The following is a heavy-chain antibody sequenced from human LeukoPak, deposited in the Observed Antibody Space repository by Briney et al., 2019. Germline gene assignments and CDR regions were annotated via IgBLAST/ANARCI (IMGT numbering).Heavy chain of an antibody. CDR2: IYSGGST. CDR1: GFTVSSNY. Sequence: GGSLRLSCAASGFTVSSNYMSWVRQAPGKGLEWVSVIYSGGSTYYADSVKGRLTISRDNSKNTLYLQMNSLRAEDTAVYYCARADSSGYYDAFDIWGQGTMVTVSS. J-gene: IGHJ3*02. CDR3: ARADSSGYYDAFDI. V-gene: IGHV3-66*01. D-gene: IGHD3-22*01.